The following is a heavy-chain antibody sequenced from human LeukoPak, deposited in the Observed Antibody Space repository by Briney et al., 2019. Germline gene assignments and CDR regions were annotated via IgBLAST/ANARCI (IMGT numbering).Heavy chain of an antibody. D-gene: IGHD3-22*01. CDR2: ISGSGDST. Sequence: GGSLRLFCAASVFSLSNYAMSWVRQAPGKGLECVSTISGSGDSTYYADSVKGRFTISRDNSKNTLYLQMNSLRADDAAVYYCAKDSYRFGGHYYYFDYWGQGTLVTVSS. V-gene: IGHV3-23*01. CDR3: AKDSYRFGGHYYYFDY. CDR1: VFSLSNYA. J-gene: IGHJ4*02.